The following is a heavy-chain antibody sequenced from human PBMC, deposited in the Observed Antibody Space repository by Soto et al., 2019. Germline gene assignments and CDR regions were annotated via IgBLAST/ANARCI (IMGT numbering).Heavy chain of an antibody. CDR1: GFTFSSYA. CDR3: AKLYCSSTSCYYDFGSGYFDY. CDR2: ISGSGGST. J-gene: IGHJ4*02. Sequence: GGSLRLSCAASGFTFSSYAMSWVRQAPGKGLEWVSAISGSGGSTYYADSVKGRFTISRDNSKNTLYLQMNSLRAEDTAVYYCAKLYCSSTSCYYDFGSGYFDYWGQGTLVTVSS. D-gene: IGHD2-2*01. V-gene: IGHV3-23*01.